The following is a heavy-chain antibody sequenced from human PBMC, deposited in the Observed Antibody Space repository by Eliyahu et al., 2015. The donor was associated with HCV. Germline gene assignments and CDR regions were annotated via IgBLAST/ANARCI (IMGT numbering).Heavy chain of an antibody. V-gene: IGHV3-30*18. CDR1: GFTFSSYG. D-gene: IGHD3-10*01. Sequence: QVQLVESGGGVVQPGRSLRLSCAASGFTFSSYGMHWVRQAPGKGGWWGGVISHDGSNKYYADSGKGRFTISRDNSKNTLYLQMNILRAEDTAVYYCAKEGYYGSGSFTDYWGQGTLGHRLL. CDR3: AKEGYYGSGSFTDY. J-gene: IGHJ4*02. CDR2: ISHDGSNK.